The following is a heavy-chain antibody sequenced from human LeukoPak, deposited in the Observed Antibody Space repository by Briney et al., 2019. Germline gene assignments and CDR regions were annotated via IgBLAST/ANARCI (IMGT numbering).Heavy chain of an antibody. CDR3: ARLQTWADY. D-gene: IGHD3-16*01. J-gene: IGHJ4*02. Sequence: GESLKISCKGSGYSFTTYWIAWVRQMPGKGLEWMGIIYPDNSDTRYSPSFQGQVSISADKSISTAYLQWSSLKASDTAMYYRARLQTWADYWGQGTLVTVSS. CDR1: GYSFTTYW. CDR2: IYPDNSDT. V-gene: IGHV5-51*01.